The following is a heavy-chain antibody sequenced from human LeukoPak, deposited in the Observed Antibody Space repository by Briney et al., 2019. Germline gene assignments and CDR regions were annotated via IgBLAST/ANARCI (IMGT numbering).Heavy chain of an antibody. V-gene: IGHV1-18*01. CDR2: ISGYNGNT. CDR3: ARDNLGYCSGGSCYSFYYYYYYMDV. J-gene: IGHJ6*03. CDR1: GYTFTTYN. D-gene: IGHD2-15*01. Sequence: ASVKVSCKASGYTFTTYNINWVRQAPGQGLEWMGWISGYNGNTNYAQKLQGRVTMTTDTSTSTAYMELRSLRSDDTAVYYCARDNLGYCSGGSCYSFYYYYYYMDVWRKGTTVTISS.